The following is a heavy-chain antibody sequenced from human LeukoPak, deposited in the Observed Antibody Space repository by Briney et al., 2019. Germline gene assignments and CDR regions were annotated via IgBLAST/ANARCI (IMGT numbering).Heavy chain of an antibody. Sequence: GGSLRPSCAASGFAFSDYWMTWVRQAPGKGLEWVAHINQDGSKEHYMDSAKARFTISRDNAKNSLSLQMNSLRAEDTAVYYCVRDGGVSGYDLLDYWGQGTLVTVSS. CDR1: GFAFSDYW. J-gene: IGHJ4*02. CDR3: VRDGGVSGYDLLDY. D-gene: IGHD5-12*01. V-gene: IGHV3-7*01. CDR2: INQDGSKE.